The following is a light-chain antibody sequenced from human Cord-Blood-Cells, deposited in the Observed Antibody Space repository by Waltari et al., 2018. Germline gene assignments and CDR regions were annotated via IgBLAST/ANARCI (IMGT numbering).Light chain of an antibody. CDR1: QSISSY. CDR3: QQSNSNPWT. Sequence: DIPMTNSPFSLSASVGDRLTTTCRASQSISSYLTWYQQKPGKAPKLLIYAASSLQSGVPSKFSGSGSGTDFTLTISSLQPEDFATYYCQQSNSNPWTFGQGTKVEIK. J-gene: IGKJ1*01. V-gene: IGKV1-39*01. CDR2: AAS.